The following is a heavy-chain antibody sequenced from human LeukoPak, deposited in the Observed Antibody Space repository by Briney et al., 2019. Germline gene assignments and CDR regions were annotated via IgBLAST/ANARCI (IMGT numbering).Heavy chain of an antibody. Sequence: GGSLRLSCAASGFTFSDYYMSWIRQAPGKGLEWVSYISSSGSTIYYADSVKGRFTISRDNAKNSLYLQMNSLRAEDTAVYYCARENYDFWSGYSAYYFYYWGQGTLVTVSS. CDR2: ISSSGSTI. J-gene: IGHJ4*02. CDR3: ARENYDFWSGYSAYYFYY. CDR1: GFTFSDYY. V-gene: IGHV3-11*01. D-gene: IGHD3-3*01.